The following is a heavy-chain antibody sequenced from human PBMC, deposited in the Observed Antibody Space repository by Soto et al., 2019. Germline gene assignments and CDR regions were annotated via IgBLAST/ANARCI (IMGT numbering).Heavy chain of an antibody. Sequence: QVQLVQSGAEMKKPGSSVKVSCQSSGGTFNTYAMNWVRQAPGQGPEWMGAISPMFGAANYAPKFQGRVTITADESTGTSYMQLSSLTSEGTALYFCAREVQVHTPAFVYWGQGTLVTVSS. J-gene: IGHJ4*02. CDR1: GGTFNTYA. CDR2: ISPMFGAA. D-gene: IGHD3-10*01. CDR3: AREVQVHTPAFVY. V-gene: IGHV1-69*19.